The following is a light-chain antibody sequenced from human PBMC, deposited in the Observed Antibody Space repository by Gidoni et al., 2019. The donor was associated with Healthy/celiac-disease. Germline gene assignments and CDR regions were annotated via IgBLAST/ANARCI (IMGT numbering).Light chain of an antibody. V-gene: IGKV1-5*03. CDR1: KSISSW. J-gene: IGKJ2*01. CDR2: KAS. CDR3: QQYNSYLYT. Sequence: DIQMTQSPSTLSASVGDRVTITCRASKSISSWLAWYQQKPGKAPKILIYKASSLESGVPSRFSGSGSGTEFTLTISSLQPDDFATYYCQQYNSYLYTFGQGTKLEIK.